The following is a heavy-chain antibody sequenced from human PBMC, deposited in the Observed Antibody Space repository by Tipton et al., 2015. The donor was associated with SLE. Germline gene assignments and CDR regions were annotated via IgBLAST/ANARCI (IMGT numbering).Heavy chain of an antibody. V-gene: IGHV4-34*01. CDR1: GRSFSGYA. D-gene: IGHD1-14*01. CDR2: VSHTRST. J-gene: IGHJ4*02. Sequence: TLSLTCAVSGRSFSGYAWSWVRQPPGKGLEWIGEVSHTRSTNYNPSLKSRGTISLDTSNNQFSLRLSSVTAADTAVYYCARVGPERTLDYWGQGTLVTVSS. CDR3: ARVGPERTLDY.